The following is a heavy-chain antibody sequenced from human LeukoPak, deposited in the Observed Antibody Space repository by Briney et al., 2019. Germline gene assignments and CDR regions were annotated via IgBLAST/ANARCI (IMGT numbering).Heavy chain of an antibody. J-gene: IGHJ6*02. CDR1: GYTFTSYA. CDR3: ASSYSSSYSSSWKYYYYGMDV. Sequence: ASVKVSCKASGYTFTSYAMHWVRQAPGQRLEWMGWINAGNGNTKYSQKFQGRVTITRDTSASTAYMELSSLRSEDTAVYYCASSYSSSYSSSWKYYYYGMDVWGQGTTVTVSS. V-gene: IGHV1-3*01. CDR2: INAGNGNT. D-gene: IGHD6-13*01.